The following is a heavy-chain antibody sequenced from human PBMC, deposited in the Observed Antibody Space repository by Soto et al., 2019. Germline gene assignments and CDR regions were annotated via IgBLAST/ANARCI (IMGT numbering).Heavy chain of an antibody. CDR1: GFTFSSYA. J-gene: IGHJ4*02. V-gene: IGHV3-30-3*01. CDR2: ISYDGSNK. CDR3: ARDAWELPGYFDY. D-gene: IGHD1-26*01. Sequence: QVQLVESGGGVVQPGRSLRLSCAASGFTFSSYAMHWVRQAPGKGLEWVAVISYDGSNKYYADSVKGRFTISRDNSKNTLYLRMNSLRAEDTAVYYCARDAWELPGYFDYWGQGTLVTVSS.